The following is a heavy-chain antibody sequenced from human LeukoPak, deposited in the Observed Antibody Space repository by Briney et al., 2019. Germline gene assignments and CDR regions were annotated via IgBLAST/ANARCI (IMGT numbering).Heavy chain of an antibody. CDR1: GFTFDDYA. J-gene: IGHJ3*02. CDR2: ISWNSGSI. D-gene: IGHD3-10*01. Sequence: SGGPLRLSCAASGFTFDDYAMHWVRQAPGKGLEWVSGISWNSGSIGYADSVKGRFTISRDNAKNSLYLHMNSLRAEDTALYYCAKEAITMVRGVIPYDALDIWGQGTMVTVSS. V-gene: IGHV3-9*01. CDR3: AKEAITMVRGVIPYDALDI.